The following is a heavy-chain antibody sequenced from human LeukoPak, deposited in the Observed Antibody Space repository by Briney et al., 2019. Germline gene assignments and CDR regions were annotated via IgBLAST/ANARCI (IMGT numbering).Heavy chain of an antibody. CDR1: GYTFTVYY. J-gene: IGHJ4*02. Sequence: ASVKLSCKSSGYTFTVYYMHWARQAPGQGLEWMGWINPNSCGTNYAQKFQGRVTMTRDTSISTAYMELSRLRSDDTAVYYCARTPYYYDSSGYFFDPVLDYWGQGTLVTVSS. D-gene: IGHD3-22*01. CDR2: INPNSCGT. CDR3: ARTPYYYDSSGYFFDPVLDY. V-gene: IGHV1-2*02.